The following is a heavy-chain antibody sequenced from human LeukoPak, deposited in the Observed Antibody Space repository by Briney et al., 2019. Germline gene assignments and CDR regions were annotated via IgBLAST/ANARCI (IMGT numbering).Heavy chain of an antibody. J-gene: IGHJ5*02. V-gene: IGHV4-34*01. CDR3: ARRDGGSGWFDP. D-gene: IGHD3-10*01. CDR1: GGSISGYY. CDR2: INHSGST. Sequence: SETLSLTCTVSGGSISGYYWSWIRQPPGKGLEWIGEINHSGSTNYNPSLKSRVTISVDTSKNQFSLKLSSVTAADTAVYYCARRDGGSGWFDPWGQGTLVTVSS.